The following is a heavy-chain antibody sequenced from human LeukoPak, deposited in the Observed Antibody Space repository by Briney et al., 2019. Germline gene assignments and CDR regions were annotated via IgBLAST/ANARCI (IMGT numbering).Heavy chain of an antibody. J-gene: IGHJ6*03. CDR2: IYSDGST. D-gene: IGHD6-19*01. V-gene: IGHV3-53*01. Sequence: GGSLRLSCEASGFTVSSNYMSWVRQAPGKGLEWVSLIYSDGSTFYADSVKGRFSISRDNSKNTLYLQMNSLRAEDTAVYYCAMHLNSAWSAYYYMDVWGKGTTITVSS. CDR1: GFTVSSNY. CDR3: AMHLNSAWSAYYYMDV.